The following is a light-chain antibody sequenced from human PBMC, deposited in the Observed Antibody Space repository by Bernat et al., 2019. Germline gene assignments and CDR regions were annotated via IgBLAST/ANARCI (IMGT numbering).Light chain of an antibody. J-gene: IGKJ3*01. CDR1: QSVSSY. V-gene: IGKV3-11*01. CDR2: DAS. Sequence: EIVLTQSPATLSLSPGERATLSCRASQSVSSYLAWYQQKPGQAHRLLIYDASNRATGIPARFSGSGSGTDFTLTISSLEPEDFAVYYCQQRSNWPPDTFGPGTKVDIK. CDR3: QQRSNWPPDT.